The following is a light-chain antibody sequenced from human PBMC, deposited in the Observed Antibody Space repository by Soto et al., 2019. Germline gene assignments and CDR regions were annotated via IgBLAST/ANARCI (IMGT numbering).Light chain of an antibody. CDR2: QTS. V-gene: IGKV1-5*03. CDR1: QSIGVW. J-gene: IGKJ1*01. Sequence: IQLTQSPSTLSASVGDRVTITCRASQSIGVWLTGYQQKPGKAPKFLLYQTSTLESGVPSRFSGSGSGTEFTLTISSLQPDDFATDHFQYYDNYSWTFGQGTKVEIK. CDR3: QYYDNYSWT.